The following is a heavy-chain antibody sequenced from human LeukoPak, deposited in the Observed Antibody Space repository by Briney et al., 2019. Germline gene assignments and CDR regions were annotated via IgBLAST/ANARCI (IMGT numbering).Heavy chain of an antibody. D-gene: IGHD2-15*01. CDR3: ASYYCSSGSCYFDH. CDR1: GFIAGYNY. Sequence: GGSLRLSCEVSGFIAGYNYMSWVRQAPGKGLEWVSVIYRGDTYYADSVKGRFTISRDDSKNTVFLQMNNLRVEDTAEYFCASYYCSSGSCYFDHWAREPWSPSPQ. J-gene: IGHJ4*02. CDR2: IYRGDT. V-gene: IGHV3-53*01.